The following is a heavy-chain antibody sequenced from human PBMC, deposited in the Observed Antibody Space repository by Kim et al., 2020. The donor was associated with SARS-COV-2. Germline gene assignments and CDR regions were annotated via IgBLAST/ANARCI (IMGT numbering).Heavy chain of an antibody. CDR2: IKQDGSDK. D-gene: IGHD6-13*01. Sequence: GGSLRLSCAASGFIFRSYWMTWVRQAPGKGLEWVANIKQDGSDKYYVDSVKGRFTISRDNAKNSVYLQMNSLRAEDTAGYYCGRDSERSSSWPDLFDFWGQGTLVTVSS. CDR1: GFIFRSYW. J-gene: IGHJ4*02. CDR3: GRDSERSSSWPDLFDF. V-gene: IGHV3-7*01.